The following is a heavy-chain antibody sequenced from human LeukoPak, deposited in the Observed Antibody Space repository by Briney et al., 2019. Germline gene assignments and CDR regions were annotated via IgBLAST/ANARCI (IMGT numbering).Heavy chain of an antibody. V-gene: IGHV3-13*05. CDR3: AGGLRYFDWSRDYYYYYGMDV. CDR1: GLTFTSYD. D-gene: IGHD3-9*01. CDR2: IGTAGDP. J-gene: IGHJ6*04. Sequence: GGSLRLSCAASGLTFTSYDMHWVRQATGKGLEWVSAIGTAGDPYYPGSVKGRFTISRENAKNSLYLQMNSLRAGDTAVYYCAGGLRYFDWSRDYYYYYGMDVWGKATTVTVSS.